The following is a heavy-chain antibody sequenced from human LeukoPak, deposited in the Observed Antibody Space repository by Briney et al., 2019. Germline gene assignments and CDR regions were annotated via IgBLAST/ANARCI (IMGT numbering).Heavy chain of an antibody. V-gene: IGHV1-46*01. CDR2: INPSGCST. D-gene: IGHD3-22*01. CDR1: GYTFTSYY. Sequence: ASVNVSCKASGYTFTSYYMHWVRQAPGQGLECMGIINPSGCSTSYAQRFRGRVTMTRDTSTSTIYMAMSSLRSEDTAVYYCARATTPYYYDSSGYYDWFDPWGQGTLVTVSS. J-gene: IGHJ5*02. CDR3: ARATTPYYYDSSGYYDWFDP.